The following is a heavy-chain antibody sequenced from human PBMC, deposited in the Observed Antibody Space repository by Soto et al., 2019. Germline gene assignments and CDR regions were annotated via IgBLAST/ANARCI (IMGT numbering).Heavy chain of an antibody. CDR3: ANSVRRYCTEGSCYFDY. CDR2: VADGGRYT. CDR1: GFTFSSNG. D-gene: IGHD2-8*02. J-gene: IGHJ4*02. Sequence: QVQLVEAGGGVVQPGWSLRLSCTASGFTFSSNGMHWVRQAPGKGLEWLAVVADGGRYTYYAETVKGRFTVSRDNSKNTLYLHMNGLRSEETAVYYCANSVRRYCTEGSCYFDYWGQGTLVTVSS. V-gene: IGHV3-30*18.